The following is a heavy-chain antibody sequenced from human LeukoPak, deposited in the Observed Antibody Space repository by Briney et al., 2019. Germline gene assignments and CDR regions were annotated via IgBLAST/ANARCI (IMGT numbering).Heavy chain of an antibody. CDR1: GYTFTAYY. Sequence: ASVRVSCKASGYTFTAYYIHWVRQAPGQGLQWMGWINPNSGGTNYAQKFQGRVTMTRDTSISTAYMELSSLRSEDTAVYYCARGLWSGFDPWGQGTLVTVSS. V-gene: IGHV1-2*02. J-gene: IGHJ5*02. CDR3: ARGLWSGFDP. CDR2: INPNSGGT. D-gene: IGHD3-10*02.